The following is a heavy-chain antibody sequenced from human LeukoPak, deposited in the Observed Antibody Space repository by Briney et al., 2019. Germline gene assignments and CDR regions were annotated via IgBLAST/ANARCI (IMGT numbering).Heavy chain of an antibody. CDR1: GYTFTSYD. J-gene: IGHJ4*02. CDR2: MSPNSGNT. V-gene: IGHV1-8*01. CDR3: ARGPPNWGYDY. D-gene: IGHD7-27*01. Sequence: ASVTVSCKASGYTFTSYDINWVRQATGQGPEWMGWMSPNSGNTGYAQKFQGRVTMTRSTSMSTAYTELSSLRSEDTAVYYCARGPPNWGYDYWGQGTLVTVSS.